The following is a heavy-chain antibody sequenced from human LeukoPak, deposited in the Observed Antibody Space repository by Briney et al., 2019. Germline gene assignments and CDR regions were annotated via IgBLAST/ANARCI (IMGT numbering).Heavy chain of an antibody. CDR3: ARLVRALYYYYYYMDV. Sequence: SETLSLTCAVYGGSFSGYYWSWIRQPPGKGLEWIGEINHSGSTNYNPSLKSRVTISVDTSKNQFSLKLSSVTAADTAVYYCARLVRALYYYYYYMDVWGKGTTVTVSS. CDR1: GGSFSGYY. D-gene: IGHD6-13*01. V-gene: IGHV4-34*01. J-gene: IGHJ6*03. CDR2: INHSGST.